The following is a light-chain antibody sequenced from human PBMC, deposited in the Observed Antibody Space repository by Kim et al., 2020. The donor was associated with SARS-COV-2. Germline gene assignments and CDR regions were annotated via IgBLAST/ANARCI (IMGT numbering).Light chain of an antibody. CDR3: QQYNSYPYT. CDR2: DAS. V-gene: IGKV1-5*01. Sequence: DIQMTQSPSTLSASVGDRVTITCRASQSISSWLAWYQQKPGKAPKLLIYDASSLESGVPSRFSGSGSGTEFTLTISSLQPDDFRTYYCQQYNSYPYTFGQGTKLEIK. CDR1: QSISSW. J-gene: IGKJ2*01.